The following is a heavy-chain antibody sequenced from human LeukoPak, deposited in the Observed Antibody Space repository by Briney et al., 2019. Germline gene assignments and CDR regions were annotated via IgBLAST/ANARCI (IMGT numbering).Heavy chain of an antibody. CDR3: AKDRSSSGYSEGNMDV. CDR2: ISWNSGSI. V-gene: IGHV3-9*01. Sequence: GGSLRLSCAASGFTLDDYAMHWVRQAPGKGLEWVSGISWNSGSIGYADSVKGRFTISRDNAKNSLYLQMNSLRAEDTALYYCAKDRSSSGYSEGNMDVWGKGTTVTISS. CDR1: GFTLDDYA. D-gene: IGHD3-22*01. J-gene: IGHJ6*03.